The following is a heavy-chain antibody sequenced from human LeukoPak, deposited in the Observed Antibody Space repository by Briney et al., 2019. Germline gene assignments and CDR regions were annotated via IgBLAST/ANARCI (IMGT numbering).Heavy chain of an antibody. D-gene: IGHD2-2*01. CDR3: ARDLVVVPAAPIYY. CDR1: GFTFSSYW. Sequence: GGSLRLSCAASGFTFSSYWMSWVRQAPGKGLEWVANIKQDGSEKYYVDSVKGRFTISRDNAKNSLYLQMNSLRAEDTAVYYCARDLVVVPAAPIYYWGQGTLVTASS. CDR2: IKQDGSEK. J-gene: IGHJ4*02. V-gene: IGHV3-7*01.